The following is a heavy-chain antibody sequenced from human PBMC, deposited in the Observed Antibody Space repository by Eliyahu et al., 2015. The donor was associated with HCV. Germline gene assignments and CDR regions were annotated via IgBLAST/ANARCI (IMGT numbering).Heavy chain of an antibody. CDR1: GFXFSXYX. CDR3: AKVSSSGWFSPFYYYYGMDV. CDR2: ISYDGSNK. Sequence: QVQLVESGGGVVQPGRSLRLSCAASGFXFSXYXXXWVRQAPGKGLEGVAVISYDGSNKYYADSVKGRFTISRDNSKNTLYLQMNSLRAEDTAVYYCAKVSSSGWFSPFYYYYGMDVWGQGTTVTVSS. J-gene: IGHJ6*02. D-gene: IGHD6-19*01. V-gene: IGHV3-30*18.